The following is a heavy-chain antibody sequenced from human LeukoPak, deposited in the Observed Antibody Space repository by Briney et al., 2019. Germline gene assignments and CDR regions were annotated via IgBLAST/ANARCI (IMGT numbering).Heavy chain of an antibody. J-gene: IGHJ6*03. Sequence: GGSLRLSCAASGFTVSSNYMSWVRQAPGKGLEWVSGISDSGGSIYYADSVKGRFTISRDNSKNTLYLQMNSLRAEDTAVYYCAKGGAVSSKSITLIRGTRKYYYYMDVWGKGTTVTISS. CDR1: GFTVSSNY. V-gene: IGHV3-23*01. CDR3: AKGGAVSSKSITLIRGTRKYYYYMDV. CDR2: ISDSGGSI. D-gene: IGHD3-10*01.